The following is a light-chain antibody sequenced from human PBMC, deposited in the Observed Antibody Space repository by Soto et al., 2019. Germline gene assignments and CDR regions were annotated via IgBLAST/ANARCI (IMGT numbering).Light chain of an antibody. Sequence: QSALTQPASVSGSPGQSITISCTGTSSDVGGYNYVSWYQQHPGNAPKLMIYDVSNRPSGVSNRFSGSKSGNTASLTISGLQAEDEADYYCSSYTSSSTDYVFGTGTKLTVL. J-gene: IGLJ1*01. V-gene: IGLV2-14*01. CDR1: SSDVGGYNY. CDR3: SSYTSSSTDYV. CDR2: DVS.